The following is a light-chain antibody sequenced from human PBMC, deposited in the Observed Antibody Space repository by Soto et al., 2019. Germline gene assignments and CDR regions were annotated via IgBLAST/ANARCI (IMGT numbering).Light chain of an antibody. J-gene: IGLJ2*01. V-gene: IGLV1-44*01. CDR3: AAWDGSLNNVL. CDR2: GDN. CDR1: GSSIGTNT. Sequence: VLTQPPSASGTPGQRVTISCSGSGSSIGTNTVNWYRQLPGTAPKLLIYGDNQRPSGVPDRFSGSKSGTSASLAISGLQSEDEADYYCAAWDGSLNNVLFGGGTKLTVL.